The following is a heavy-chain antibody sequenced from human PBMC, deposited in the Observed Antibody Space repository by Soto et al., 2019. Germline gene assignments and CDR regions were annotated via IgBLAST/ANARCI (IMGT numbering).Heavy chain of an antibody. Sequence: ASVKVSCKASGYTFTSYYMHWVRQAPGQGLEWMGIINPSGGSTSYAQKFQGRVTMTRDTSTSTVYMELSSLRSEDTAVYYCATVSSPSRSSSWYLYAFDIWGQGTMVTVSS. J-gene: IGHJ3*02. CDR2: INPSGGST. D-gene: IGHD6-13*01. CDR3: ATVSSPSRSSSWYLYAFDI. CDR1: GYTFTSYY. V-gene: IGHV1-46*01.